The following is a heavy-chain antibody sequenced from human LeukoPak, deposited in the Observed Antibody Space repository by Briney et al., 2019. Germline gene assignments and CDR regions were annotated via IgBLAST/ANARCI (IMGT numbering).Heavy chain of an antibody. Sequence: GGSLRLSCAASGFTFSDHHMDWVRQAPGEGLEWVARIRNKANRYTTEYAASVKGRFTISRDDSENSLYLQMDSLKTEDTAVYYCARSPLGIAPFDYWGQGTLVAVSS. J-gene: IGHJ4*02. CDR1: GFTFSDHH. V-gene: IGHV3-72*01. CDR2: IRNKANRYTT. CDR3: ARSPLGIAPFDY. D-gene: IGHD7-27*01.